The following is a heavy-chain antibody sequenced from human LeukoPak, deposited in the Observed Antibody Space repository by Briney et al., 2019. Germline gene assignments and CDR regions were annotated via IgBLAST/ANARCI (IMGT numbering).Heavy chain of an antibody. V-gene: IGHV3-66*02. J-gene: IGHJ4*01. CDR3: VSSTGQQFIPYDY. Sequence: HAGGSLRLSCAASAINVTTNYMTWIRQAPGKGLEWVSLIYGDNAAYYAESVRGRFIISRDSLKNTLFLQMNSLRAEDTAVYYCVSSTGQQFIPYDYWGYGAHVTVSS. CDR2: IYGDNAA. D-gene: IGHD6-13*01. CDR1: AINVTTNY.